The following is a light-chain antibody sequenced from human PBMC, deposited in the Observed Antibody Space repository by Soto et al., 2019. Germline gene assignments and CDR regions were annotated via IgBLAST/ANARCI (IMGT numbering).Light chain of an antibody. Sequence: EFVLTQSPATLSLSPEEGASLSCCASQSVGTYMAWYQHKPGQPPRLLIYDASKRATGIPARFSGSGSGTTVTFTISSLEPADFALYFCQLLSSWPPYTFAQGTKVEMK. J-gene: IGKJ2*01. V-gene: IGKV3-11*01. CDR2: DAS. CDR3: QLLSSWPPYT. CDR1: QSVGTY.